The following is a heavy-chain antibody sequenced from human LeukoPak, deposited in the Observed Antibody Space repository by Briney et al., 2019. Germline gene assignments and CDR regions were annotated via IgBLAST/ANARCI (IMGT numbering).Heavy chain of an antibody. V-gene: IGHV3-23*01. D-gene: IGHD6-13*01. Sequence: GGSLRLSCAASGFTFSSYAMSWVRQAPGKGLEWVSTVSGSGDSTYYADSVKGRFTISRDNSKNTLYLQMNSLRAEDTAVYYCAKPPPDSSSWLFDFCGQGTLVTVSS. CDR3: AKPPPDSSSWLFDF. J-gene: IGHJ4*02. CDR1: GFTFSSYA. CDR2: VSGSGDST.